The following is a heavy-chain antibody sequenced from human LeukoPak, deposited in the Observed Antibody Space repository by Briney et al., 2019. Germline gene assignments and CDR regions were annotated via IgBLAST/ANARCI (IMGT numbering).Heavy chain of an antibody. Sequence: PGGSLRLSCAASGFTFSSYAMIWVRQPPGKGLEWIGSIYYSGSTYYNPSLKSRVTISVDTSKNQFSLKLSSVTAADTAVYYCARGIYCGGDCYSDYWGQGTLVTVSS. CDR2: IYYSGST. CDR3: ARGIYCGGDCYSDY. V-gene: IGHV4-39*07. CDR1: GFTFSSYA. D-gene: IGHD2-21*02. J-gene: IGHJ4*02.